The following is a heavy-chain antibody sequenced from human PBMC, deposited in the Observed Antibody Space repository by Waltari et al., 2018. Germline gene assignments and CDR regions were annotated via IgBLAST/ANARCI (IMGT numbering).Heavy chain of an antibody. CDR1: GFTFNNW. D-gene: IGHD3-3*01. CDR2: IKPDGSEK. Sequence: EVPLVESGGGLVQPGGSLRLSCAASGFTFNNWMSWVRQAPGKGLEWVANIKPDGSEKNYADSVKGRFTISIDNVKNSLYLQMNSLSLEDTAVYYCARELHWSARDYWGQGTLVTVSS. V-gene: IGHV3-7*01. CDR3: ARELHWSARDY. J-gene: IGHJ4*02.